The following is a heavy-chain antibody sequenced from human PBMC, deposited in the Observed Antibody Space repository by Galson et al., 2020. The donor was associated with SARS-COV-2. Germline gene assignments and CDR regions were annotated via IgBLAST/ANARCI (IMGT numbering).Heavy chain of an antibody. CDR3: ARDSVATLVRGVIITGDDAFDL. CDR1: GFIFRSYT. V-gene: IGHV3-21*01. Sequence: GESLKISCAASGFIFRSYTMNWVRQAPGKGLEWVSSITSSSTYMYYSDSVKGRFTISRDNAKSSLYLQMNSLRADDTAVYFCARDSVATLVRGVIITGDDAFDLWGQGTVVTVSS. D-gene: IGHD3-10*01. CDR2: ITSSSTYM. J-gene: IGHJ3*01.